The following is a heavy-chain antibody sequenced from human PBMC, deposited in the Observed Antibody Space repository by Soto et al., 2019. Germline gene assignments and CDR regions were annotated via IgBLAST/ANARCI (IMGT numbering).Heavy chain of an antibody. CDR2: ISGSGRTT. V-gene: IGHV3-23*01. J-gene: IGHJ6*03. CDR1: GFTFGSYA. CDR3: AKFRGPSYSYYSMDV. Sequence: EVQLLESGGGLVQPGGSLRLSCAASGFTFGSYAMNWLRQAPGRGLECVSFISGSGRTTYYAASVKGRFTVSRDNSKNTLYLQMNSLRAEDTALYYCAKFRGPSYSYYSMDVWGKGTTVTVSS. D-gene: IGHD3-16*01.